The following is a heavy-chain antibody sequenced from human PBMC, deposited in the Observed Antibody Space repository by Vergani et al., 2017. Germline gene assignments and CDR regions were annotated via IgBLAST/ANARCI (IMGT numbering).Heavy chain of an antibody. Sequence: EVQLVESGGGLVKPGGSLRLSCAASGFTFSSYSMNWVRKAPGKGLEWVSSISSSSSYIYYADSVKGRFTISRDNAKNSLYLQMNSLRAEDTAEYYCARPGSGGSFDYWGRGPLVTVSS. CDR3: ARPGSGGSFDY. CDR2: ISSSSSYI. J-gene: IGHJ4*02. D-gene: IGHD3-10*01. CDR1: GFTFSSYS. V-gene: IGHV3-21*01.